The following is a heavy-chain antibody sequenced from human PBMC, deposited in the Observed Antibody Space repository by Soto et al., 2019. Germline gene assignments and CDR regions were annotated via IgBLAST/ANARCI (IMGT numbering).Heavy chain of an antibody. V-gene: IGHV1-2*04. CDR2: INPNSGGT. J-gene: IGHJ6*02. Sequence: ASVKVSCKASGYTFTGYYMHWVRQAPGQGLEWMGWINPNSGGTNYAQKFQGWVTMTRDTSISIAYMELSRLRSDDTAVYYCASQPFNSYYYYYGMDVWGQGTTVTVSS. CDR3: ASQPFNSYYYYYGMDV. CDR1: GYTFTGYY.